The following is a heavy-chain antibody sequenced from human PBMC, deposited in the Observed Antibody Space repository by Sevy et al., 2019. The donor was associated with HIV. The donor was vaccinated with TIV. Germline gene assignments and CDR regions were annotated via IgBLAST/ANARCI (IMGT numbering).Heavy chain of an antibody. D-gene: IGHD2-2*01. Sequence: SETLSLTCAVYGGSFSGYYWSWIRQPPGKGLEWIGEINHSGSTNYNPALKSRVTISVDTSKNQLSLKLSYVTAADTAVYYCAREYPLELPGYWGQGTLVTVSS. CDR3: AREYPLELPGY. CDR1: GGSFSGYY. V-gene: IGHV4-34*01. CDR2: INHSGST. J-gene: IGHJ4*02.